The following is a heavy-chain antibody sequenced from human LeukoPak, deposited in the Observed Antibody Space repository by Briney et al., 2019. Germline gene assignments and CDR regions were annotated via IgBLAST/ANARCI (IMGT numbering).Heavy chain of an antibody. J-gene: IGHJ5*02. D-gene: IGHD7-27*01. V-gene: IGHV1-8*03. CDR1: GYIFTTYD. CDR3: ARRKFLGWFDP. Sequence: EASVKVSCKASGYIFTTYDIGWVRQATGQGLEWMGWSNPNSGNAGYAQKFQGRVTISRNTSISTAYMELSSLRSDDTAIYYCARRKFLGWFDPWGQGTLVTVSS. CDR2: SNPNSGNA.